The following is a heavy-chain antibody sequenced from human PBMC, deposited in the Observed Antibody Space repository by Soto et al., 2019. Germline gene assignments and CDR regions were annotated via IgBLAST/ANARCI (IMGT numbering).Heavy chain of an antibody. CDR2: ISWNSGSI. CDR3: AKAHSSGWYWFDY. V-gene: IGHV3-9*01. J-gene: IGHJ4*02. D-gene: IGHD6-19*01. CDR1: GFTFDDYA. Sequence: EVQLVESGGGMVQPGRSLRLSCAASGFTFDDYAMHWVRQAPGKGLEWVSGISWNSGSIGYADSVKGRFTISRDNAKNSLYLQMNSLRAEDTALYYCAKAHSSGWYWFDYWGQGTLVTVSS.